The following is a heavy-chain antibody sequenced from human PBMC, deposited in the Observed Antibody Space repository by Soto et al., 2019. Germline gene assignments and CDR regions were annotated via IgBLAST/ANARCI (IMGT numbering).Heavy chain of an antibody. J-gene: IGHJ5*02. CDR1: GFSLTTTGVG. CDR3: AHYDGSGYFSLFIS. V-gene: IGHV2-5*01. CDR2: VYWTDER. D-gene: IGHD3-22*01. Sequence: QIALQESGPTVVKPTQTLTLTCTFSGFSLTTTGVGVGWIRHAPGKALEWLALVYWTDERRYSPSLRSRLTITQDTSKDQLVLTMAYMEPVDTATYFCAHYDGSGYFSLFISWGQGALVSVSS.